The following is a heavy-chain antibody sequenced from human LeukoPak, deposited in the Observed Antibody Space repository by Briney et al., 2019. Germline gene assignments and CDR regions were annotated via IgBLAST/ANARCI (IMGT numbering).Heavy chain of an antibody. CDR3: ASQYQLLDNWFDP. CDR1: GFTVSSNY. V-gene: IGHV3-53*01. CDR2: IYSGGST. J-gene: IGHJ5*02. Sequence: PGGSLRLSCAASGFTVSSNYMSWVRQAPGKGLEWVSVIYSGGSTYYADSAKGRFTISRDNSKKTLYLQMNSLRAEDTAVYYCASQYQLLDNWFDPWGQGTLVTVSS. D-gene: IGHD2-2*01.